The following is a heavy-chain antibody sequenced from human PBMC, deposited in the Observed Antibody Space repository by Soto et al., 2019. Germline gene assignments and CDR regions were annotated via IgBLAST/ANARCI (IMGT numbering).Heavy chain of an antibody. CDR3: AKANSGIQLWDYYYYYYYGMDV. D-gene: IGHD5-18*01. Sequence: GGSLRLSCAASGFTFSSYAMSWVRQAPGKGLEWVSAISGSGGSTYYADSVKGRFTISRDNSKNTLYLQMNSLRAEDTAVYYCAKANSGIQLWDYYYYYYYGMDVWGQGTTVTVSS. J-gene: IGHJ6*02. CDR1: GFTFSSYA. V-gene: IGHV3-23*01. CDR2: ISGSGGST.